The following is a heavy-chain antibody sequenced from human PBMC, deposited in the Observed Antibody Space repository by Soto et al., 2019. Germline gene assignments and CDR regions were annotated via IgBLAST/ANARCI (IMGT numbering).Heavy chain of an antibody. CDR1: GFSFSNVW. V-gene: IGHV3-15*01. Sequence: EVQLVESGGGLVKPGGSLRLSCAASGFSFSNVWMSWVRQAPGKGLEWVGRIKSKTDGGTTDYAAPVKGRFTISRDDSKTTLYLQMNSLKTVDTAVYYCSFQESTTVTMFEYWGQGTLVTVSS. CDR3: SFQESTTVTMFEY. CDR2: IKSKTDGGTT. D-gene: IGHD4-17*01. J-gene: IGHJ4*02.